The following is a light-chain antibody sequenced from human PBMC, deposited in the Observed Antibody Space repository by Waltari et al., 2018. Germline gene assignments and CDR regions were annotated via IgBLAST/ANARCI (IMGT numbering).Light chain of an antibody. CDR1: QSVSSY. CDR3: QQRSNWPPNT. V-gene: IGKV3-11*01. J-gene: IGKJ5*01. Sequence: EIVLTQSPATLSLSPGERATLSCRASQSVSSYLAWYQQKPGQAPRLLIYDASNRATGIPARCSGSVSGTDFTLTISILEPEDFAVYYCQQRSNWPPNTFGQGTRLEIK. CDR2: DAS.